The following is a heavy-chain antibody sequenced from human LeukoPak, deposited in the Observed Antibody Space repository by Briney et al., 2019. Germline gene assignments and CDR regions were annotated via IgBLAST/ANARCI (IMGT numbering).Heavy chain of an antibody. D-gene: IGHD1-1*01. CDR1: GGSFSGYY. J-gene: IGHJ4*02. V-gene: IGHV4-34*01. Sequence: SETVSLTCAVCGGSFSGYYWSWIRQPPAKRLEWSGEINHRGRTNYNPPLKGRVTIPRDTSKNQFPMKLSSVTSAYTAVYYCARGHWTVDYWGQGTLVTVSS. CDR2: INHRGRT. CDR3: ARGHWTVDY.